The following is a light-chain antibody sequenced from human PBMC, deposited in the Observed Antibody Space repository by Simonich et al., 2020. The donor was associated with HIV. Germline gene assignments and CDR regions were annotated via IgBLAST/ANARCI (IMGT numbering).Light chain of an antibody. CDR1: QSVSSY. Sequence: ETVLTQSPATLSLSPGERATLSCRASQSVSSYLALYQKKPGRAPRLLIYDACNRATCIPARLRGSWSGTDFTLTISSLEPEDFAVYYCQQYNNWWTFGQGTKVEIK. J-gene: IGKJ1*01. CDR3: QQYNNWWT. CDR2: DAC. V-gene: IGKV3-11*01.